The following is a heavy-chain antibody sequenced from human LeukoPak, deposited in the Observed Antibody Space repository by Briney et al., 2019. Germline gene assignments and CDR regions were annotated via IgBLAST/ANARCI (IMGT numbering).Heavy chain of an antibody. V-gene: IGHV3-23*01. Sequence: GRSLRLSCAASGFTFDDYAMHWVRQAPGKGLEWVSAISGSGGSTYYADSVKGRFTISRDNSKDTLYLQMNSLRAEDTAVYYCANDYTAMVTGPFDYWGQGTLVTVSS. J-gene: IGHJ4*02. CDR2: ISGSGGST. D-gene: IGHD5-18*01. CDR1: GFTFDDYA. CDR3: ANDYTAMVTGPFDY.